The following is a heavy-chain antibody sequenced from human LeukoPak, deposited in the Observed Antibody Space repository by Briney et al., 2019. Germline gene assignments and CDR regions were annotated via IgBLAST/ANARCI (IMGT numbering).Heavy chain of an antibody. J-gene: IGHJ4*02. CDR3: AKELTTVTHFDY. V-gene: IGHV3-30*18. CDR1: GFTFSSYG. CDR2: ITFDGRNT. D-gene: IGHD4-17*01. Sequence: GGSLRLSCAASGFTFSSYGMHWIRQPPGKGLEWASVITFDGRNTNYADSVKGRFTISRDNSKNTLYLQMNGLRVEDTAVYYCAKELTTVTHFDYWGQGTLVTVPS.